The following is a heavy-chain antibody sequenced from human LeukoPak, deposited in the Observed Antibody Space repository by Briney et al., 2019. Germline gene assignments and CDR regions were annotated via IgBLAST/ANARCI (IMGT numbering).Heavy chain of an antibody. CDR3: ARDRIVSSGWYGVNWFDP. CDR1: GFTFSSYA. Sequence: QPGRSLRLSCAASGFTFSSYAMHWVRQAPGKGLEWVAVISYDGSNKYYADSVKGRFTISRDNSKNTLYLQMNSLRAEDTAVYYCARDRIVSSGWYGVNWFDPWGQGTLVTVSS. V-gene: IGHV3-30-3*01. J-gene: IGHJ5*02. CDR2: ISYDGSNK. D-gene: IGHD6-19*01.